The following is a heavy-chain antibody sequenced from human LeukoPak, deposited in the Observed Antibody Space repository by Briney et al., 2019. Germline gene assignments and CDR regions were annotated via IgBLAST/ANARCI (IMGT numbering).Heavy chain of an antibody. CDR2: INHSGST. CDR3: ARGRITIFGVVRAEKDI. J-gene: IGHJ3*02. CDR1: GGSISSGGYY. V-gene: IGHV4-39*07. Sequence: PSETLSLTCTVSGGSISSGGYYWSWIRQPPGKGLEWIGEINHSGSTNYNPSLKSRVTISVDTSKNQFSLKLSSVTAADTAVYYCARGRITIFGVVRAEKDIWGQGTMVTVSS. D-gene: IGHD3-3*01.